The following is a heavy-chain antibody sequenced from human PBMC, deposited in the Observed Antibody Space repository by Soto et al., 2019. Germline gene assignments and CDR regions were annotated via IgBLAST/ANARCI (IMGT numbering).Heavy chain of an antibody. CDR1: GGSISSGGYY. Sequence: PSETLSLTCTVSGGSISSGGYYWSWIRQHPXKGLEWIGYIYYSGSTYYNPSLKSRVTISVDTSKNQFSLKLSSVTAADTAVYYCARARCGGGSCYLPQGMDVWGQGTTVTVSS. CDR2: IYYSGST. D-gene: IGHD2-15*01. J-gene: IGHJ6*02. CDR3: ARARCGGGSCYLPQGMDV. V-gene: IGHV4-31*03.